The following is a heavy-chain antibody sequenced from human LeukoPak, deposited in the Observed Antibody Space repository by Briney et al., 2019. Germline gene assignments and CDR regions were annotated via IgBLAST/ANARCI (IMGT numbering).Heavy chain of an antibody. V-gene: IGHV3-74*01. CDR1: GFSLNKYW. CDR3: VRDLKGDNYRNFDY. Sequence: GGSRRLSCAASGFSLNKYWMHWVRQTPGKGLVWVSRINSDGSSTTYADSVKGRFTISRDNAKNTLYLQMNSLRAEDTAVYYCVRDLKGDNYRNFDYWGQGTLVTVSS. J-gene: IGHJ4*02. CDR2: INSDGSST. D-gene: IGHD2-21*01.